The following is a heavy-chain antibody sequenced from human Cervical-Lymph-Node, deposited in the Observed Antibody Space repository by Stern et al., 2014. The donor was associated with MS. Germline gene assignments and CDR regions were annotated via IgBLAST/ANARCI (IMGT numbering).Heavy chain of an antibody. Sequence: QVQLVESGAEVKRPGSSVRVSCKASGGTFSTYSISLVRQAPGQGLEWMGGIIIIFGTVNYAQKFQGRLTMSADKSTSTVYLDLNSLRSEDTAMYYCARYRGTFYFDNWGQGTLVTGSS. CDR3: ARYRGTFYFDN. V-gene: IGHV1-69*06. CDR2: IIIIFGTV. CDR1: GGTFSTYS. J-gene: IGHJ4*02. D-gene: IGHD1-1*01.